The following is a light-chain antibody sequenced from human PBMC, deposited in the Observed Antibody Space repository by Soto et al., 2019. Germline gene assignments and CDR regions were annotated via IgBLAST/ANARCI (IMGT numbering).Light chain of an antibody. J-gene: IGKJ1*01. CDR1: QTVGVG. CDR3: HQRQRWPRT. CDR2: EAS. V-gene: IGKV3-11*01. Sequence: EVVLTHSPTILSSSPGQRATLYRRASQTVGVGLAWYQHKPGQVPRLIIYEASNRAAGIPARFSGSGSGTDFSLTITSLEPEDFAFYYCHQRQRWPRTFGQGTKV.